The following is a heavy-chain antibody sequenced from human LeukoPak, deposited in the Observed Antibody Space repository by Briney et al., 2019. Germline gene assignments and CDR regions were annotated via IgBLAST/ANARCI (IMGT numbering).Heavy chain of an antibody. CDR2: IKSKTDSGTT. J-gene: IGHJ4*02. CDR3: TTGHYFDY. Sequence: PGGSLRLSCAASGFTFSNAWMSWVRQAPGKGLEWVGRIKSKTDSGTTDYAAPVKGRFTISRDDSKNTLYLLVNSLKTEDTAVYYCTTGHYFDYWGQGTLVTVSS. V-gene: IGHV3-15*01. CDR1: GFTFSNAW.